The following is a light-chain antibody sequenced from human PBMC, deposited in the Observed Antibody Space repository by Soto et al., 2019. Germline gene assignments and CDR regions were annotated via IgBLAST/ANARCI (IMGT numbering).Light chain of an antibody. V-gene: IGKV1-12*01. CDR2: AAS. CDR3: QQTNSFPLS. J-gene: IGKJ4*01. CDR1: QGISNW. Sequence: DIQMTQSPSSVSASVGDRVTITCRASQGISNWLAWYQQKPGKAPKLLIYAASSLHSGVPSRISGSGSGTDFTLTISSLQPEDFATYYCQQTNSFPLSFGGGTKVEIK.